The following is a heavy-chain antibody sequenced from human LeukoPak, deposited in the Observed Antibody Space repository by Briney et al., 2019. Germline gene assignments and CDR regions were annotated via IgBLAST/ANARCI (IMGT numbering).Heavy chain of an antibody. CDR2: IKQDGSEK. CDR1: GFTFSTFG. J-gene: IGHJ2*01. Sequence: TGGSLRLSCAASGFTFSTFGMSWVRQAPGKGLERVANIKQDGSEKYYVDSVKGRFTITRDNAKNSLFLLLSSLRAEDTAVYYCARGPRYFDLWGRGTLVTVS. V-gene: IGHV3-7*01. CDR3: ARGPRYFDL.